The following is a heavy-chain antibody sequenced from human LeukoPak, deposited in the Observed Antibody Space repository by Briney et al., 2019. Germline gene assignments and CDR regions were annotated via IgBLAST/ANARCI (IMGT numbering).Heavy chain of an antibody. Sequence: ASVKVSCKASGGTFSGYAISWVRQAPGQGLEWMGGIIPIFNTANYTQKFQGRVTIGTDGSTNTAYMELSSLRSEDTAVYFCARGTLGDILTGSYDCWGQGTLVTVSS. CDR2: IIPIFNTA. CDR3: ARGTLGDILTGSYDC. J-gene: IGHJ4*02. D-gene: IGHD3-9*01. V-gene: IGHV1-69*05. CDR1: GGTFSGYA.